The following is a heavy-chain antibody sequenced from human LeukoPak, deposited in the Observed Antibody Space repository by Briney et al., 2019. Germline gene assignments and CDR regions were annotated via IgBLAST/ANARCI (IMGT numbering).Heavy chain of an antibody. Sequence: GGSLRLSCAASGFTFSSYNMNWVRQAPGKGLEWVSYISDSSTTIYYADSVKGRFTISRDNAKNSLYLQVNSLRAEDTAAYYCARDRGGAYDFWSDTGYFDYWGQGTLVPVSS. V-gene: IGHV3-48*01. J-gene: IGHJ4*02. D-gene: IGHD3-3*01. CDR3: ARDRGGAYDFWSDTGYFDY. CDR2: ISDSSTTI. CDR1: GFTFSSYN.